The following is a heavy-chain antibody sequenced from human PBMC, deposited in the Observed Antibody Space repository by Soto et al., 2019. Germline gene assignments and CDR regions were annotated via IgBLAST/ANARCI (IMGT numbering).Heavy chain of an antibody. D-gene: IGHD6-6*01. CDR1: GYSFTPES. CDR3: ARHKKISDRQNYFDY. J-gene: IGHJ4*02. V-gene: IGHV5-51*01. CDR2: IYPGDSDT. Sequence: GESLDISCKASGYSFTPESIRSVRQMPGKGLEWMAIIYPGDSDTRYSPSFQGQVTISADKSISTAYLQWSSLKAAETAMYYCARHKKISDRQNYFDYCGQGSQVTVS.